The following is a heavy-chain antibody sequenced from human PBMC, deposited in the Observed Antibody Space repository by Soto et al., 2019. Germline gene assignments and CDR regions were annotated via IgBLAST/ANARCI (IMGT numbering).Heavy chain of an antibody. V-gene: IGHV3-21*01. CDR1: GFTFSSYS. J-gene: IGHJ3*02. CDR3: ARDPADIVVVPAARLRVDAFDI. Sequence: EVQLVESGGGLVKPGGSLRLSCAASGFTFSSYSMNWVRQAPGKGLEWVSSISSSSSYIYYADSVKGRFTISRDNAKNSLYLQMNSLRAEDTAVYYCARDPADIVVVPAARLRVDAFDIWGQGTMVTVSS. CDR2: ISSSSSYI. D-gene: IGHD2-2*01.